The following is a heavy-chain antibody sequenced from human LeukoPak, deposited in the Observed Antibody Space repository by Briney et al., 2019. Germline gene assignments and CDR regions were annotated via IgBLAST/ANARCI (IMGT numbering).Heavy chain of an antibody. V-gene: IGHV1-2*02. CDR3: AMGGDIVLMVYAIEDY. J-gene: IGHJ4*02. D-gene: IGHD2-8*01. Sequence: ASVKVSCKASGYTFTGYYMHWVRQAPGQGLEWMGWINPNSGGTNYAQKFQGRVTMTRDTSISSAYMELSRLRSDDTAVYYCAMGGDIVLMVYAIEDYWGQGTLVTVSS. CDR2: INPNSGGT. CDR1: GYTFTGYY.